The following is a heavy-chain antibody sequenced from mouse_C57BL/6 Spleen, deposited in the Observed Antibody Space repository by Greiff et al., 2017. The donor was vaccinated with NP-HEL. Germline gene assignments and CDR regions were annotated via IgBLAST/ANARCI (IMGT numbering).Heavy chain of an antibody. CDR3: ARSRGLRRGDYAMDY. J-gene: IGHJ4*01. CDR1: GYAFSSSW. D-gene: IGHD2-4*01. CDR2: IYPGDGDT. V-gene: IGHV1-82*01. Sequence: VQLQESGPELVKPGASVKISCKASGYAFSSSWMNWVKQRPGKGLEWIGRIYPGDGDTNYNGKFKGKATLTADKSSSTAYMQLSSLTSEDSAVYFCARSRGLRRGDYAMDYWGQGTSVTVSS.